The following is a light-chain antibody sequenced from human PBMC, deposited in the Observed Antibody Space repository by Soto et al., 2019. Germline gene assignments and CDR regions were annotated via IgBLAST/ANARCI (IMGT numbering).Light chain of an antibody. CDR3: CTYAGHVPK. CDR2: EVD. CDR1: TIDVAYYDL. V-gene: IGLV2-23*02. Sequence: QSALTHPASVSGSPGQSITISCAGTTIDVAYYDLVSWYQQHPGRAPKLLIYEVDKRPSGISVRFSGSKSGATASLTISGLLTEDDAVYFCCTYAGHVPKFGGGTKLTVL. J-gene: IGLJ2*01.